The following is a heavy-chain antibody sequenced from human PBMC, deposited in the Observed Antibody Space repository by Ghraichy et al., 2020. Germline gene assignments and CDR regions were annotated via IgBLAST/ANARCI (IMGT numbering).Heavy chain of an antibody. V-gene: IGHV5-51*01. Sequence: GESLNISCKGSGYSFTSYWIGWVRQMPGKGLEWMGIIYPGDSDTRYSPSFQGQVTISADKSISTAYLQWSSLKASDTAMYYCARLTFNGCSGGSCYSSYYYYYGMDVWGQGTTVTVSS. CDR2: IYPGDSDT. CDR3: ARLTFNGCSGGSCYSSYYYYYGMDV. D-gene: IGHD2-15*01. CDR1: GYSFTSYW. J-gene: IGHJ6*02.